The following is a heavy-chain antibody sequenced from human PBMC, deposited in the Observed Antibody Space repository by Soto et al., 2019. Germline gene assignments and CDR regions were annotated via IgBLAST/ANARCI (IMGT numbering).Heavy chain of an antibody. Sequence: LRLSCTASGFTFGDYAMSWFRQAPGEGLEWVGFIRSKAYGGTTEYAASVKGRFTISRDDSKTIASLQMNSLKTEDTAVYYCTRGLSVTTRLWYYYYMDVWGKGTTVTVSS. CDR3: TRGLSVTTRLWYYYYMDV. CDR2: IRSKAYGGTT. V-gene: IGHV3-49*03. J-gene: IGHJ6*03. CDR1: GFTFGDYA. D-gene: IGHD4-4*01.